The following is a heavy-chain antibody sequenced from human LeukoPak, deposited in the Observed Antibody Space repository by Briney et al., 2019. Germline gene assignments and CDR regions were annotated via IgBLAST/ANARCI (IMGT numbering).Heavy chain of an antibody. V-gene: IGHV4-34*01. CDR2: INHSGST. CDR1: GGSFSGYY. J-gene: IGHJ5*02. CDR3: ARGYCSSTSCYPEDWFDP. D-gene: IGHD2-2*01. Sequence: SETLSLTCAVYGGSFSGYYWSWIRQPPGMGLEWIGEINHSGSTNYNPSLKSRVTISVDTSKNQFSLKLSSVTAADTAVYYCARGYCSSTSCYPEDWFDPWGQGTLVTVSS.